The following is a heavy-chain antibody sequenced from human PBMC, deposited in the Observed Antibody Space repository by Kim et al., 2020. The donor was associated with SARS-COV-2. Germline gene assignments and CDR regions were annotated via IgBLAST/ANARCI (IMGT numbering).Heavy chain of an antibody. Sequence: SETLSLTCTVSGGSISSSSYYWGWIRQPPGKGLEWIGSIYYSGSTYYNPSLKSRVTISVDTSKNQFSLKLSSVTAADTAVYYCARVGSGSYPTKNWFDPWGQGTLVTVSS. CDR3: ARVGSGSYPTKNWFDP. D-gene: IGHD1-26*01. CDR1: GGSISSSSYY. V-gene: IGHV4-39*01. CDR2: IYYSGST. J-gene: IGHJ5*02.